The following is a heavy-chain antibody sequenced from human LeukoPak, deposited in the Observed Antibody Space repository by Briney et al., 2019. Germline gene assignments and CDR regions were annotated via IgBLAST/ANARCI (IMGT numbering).Heavy chain of an antibody. V-gene: IGHV3-30*03. CDR3: ARVQRYYGSGFDY. D-gene: IGHD3-10*01. J-gene: IGHJ4*02. CDR1: GFRFNIYG. Sequence: GGSLRLSCAASGFRFNIYGMHWARQAQGKGLEWVAVTSYDGSNEYYADSVRGRFTISRDNSKNTLYLQMNSLRAEDTAVYYCARVQRYYGSGFDYWGQGTLVTVSS. CDR2: TSYDGSNE.